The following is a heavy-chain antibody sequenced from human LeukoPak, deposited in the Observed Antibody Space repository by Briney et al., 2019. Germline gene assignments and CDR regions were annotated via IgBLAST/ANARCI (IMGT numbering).Heavy chain of an antibody. J-gene: IGHJ4*02. V-gene: IGHV3-33*01. CDR2: IWYDGSNK. D-gene: IGHD4-23*01. CDR1: GFIFSSHG. CDR3: ARHLTYGGWNS. Sequence: GRSLRLSCAASGFIFSSHGMHWVRQAPGKGLEWVAVIWYDGSNKYYADSVKGRFTISRDNSKNTLNLQMDSLRGEDTAVYYCARHLTYGGWNSWGQGTLVTVSS.